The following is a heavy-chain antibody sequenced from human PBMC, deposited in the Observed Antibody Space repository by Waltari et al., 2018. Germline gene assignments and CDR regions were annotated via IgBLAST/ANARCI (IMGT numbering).Heavy chain of an antibody. D-gene: IGHD3-10*01. V-gene: IGHV4-59*08. J-gene: IGHJ4*02. CDR3: ARLGRSMVDY. CDR1: GGSISSYY. CDR2: IYYSGST. Sequence: QVQLQESGPGLVKPSETLSLTCTVSGGSISSYYWSWIRQPPGKGLEWIGYIYYSGSTNYNPSLKSRVTISVDTSKNQFSLKLSSVTAADTAVYYCARLGRSMVDYWGQGTLVTVSS.